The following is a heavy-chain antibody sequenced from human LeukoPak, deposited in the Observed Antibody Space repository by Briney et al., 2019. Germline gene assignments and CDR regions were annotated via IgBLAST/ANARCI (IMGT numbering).Heavy chain of an antibody. CDR1: GYTFTSNY. Sequence: ASVKVSCKASGYTFTSNYIHWVRQAPGQGLEWMGMIYPRDGSTSYAQKFQGRVTVTRDTSTSTVHMELSGLRSDDTAVYYCARVDTLYYYYGMDVWGQGTTVTVSS. CDR2: IYPRDGST. D-gene: IGHD5-18*01. J-gene: IGHJ6*02. V-gene: IGHV1-46*01. CDR3: ARVDTLYYYYGMDV.